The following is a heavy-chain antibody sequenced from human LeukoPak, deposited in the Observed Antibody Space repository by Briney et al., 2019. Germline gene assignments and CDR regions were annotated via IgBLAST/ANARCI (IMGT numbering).Heavy chain of an antibody. D-gene: IGHD3-16*02. CDR2: INPKSGGT. CDR1: GYTFTAYY. CDR3: ARQQEVSGYFDY. J-gene: IGHJ4*02. V-gene: IGHV1-2*02. Sequence: GASVKVSCKASGYTFTAYYLQWVRLAPGQGLEWMGWINPKSGGTEYAQRFQGRVNMTRDTSISTAYMELSRLRSDDTAVYYCARQQEVSGYFDYWGQGTLVTVSS.